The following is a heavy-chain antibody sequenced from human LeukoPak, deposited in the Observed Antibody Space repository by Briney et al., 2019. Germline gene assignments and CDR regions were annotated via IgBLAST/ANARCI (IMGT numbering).Heavy chain of an antibody. Sequence: GASVKVSCKASGYTFTSYDINWVRQATGQGLEWMGWMNPNSGNTGYAQKFQGRVTMTRNTSISTAYMELSSLRSEDTAVYYCASSYYYGLGSSYAFDIWGQGTMVTVSS. J-gene: IGHJ3*02. CDR1: GYTFTSYD. D-gene: IGHD3-10*01. CDR3: ASSYYYGLGSSYAFDI. CDR2: MNPNSGNT. V-gene: IGHV1-8*01.